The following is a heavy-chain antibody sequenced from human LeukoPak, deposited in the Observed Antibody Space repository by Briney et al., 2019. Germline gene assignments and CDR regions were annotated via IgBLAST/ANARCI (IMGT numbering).Heavy chain of an antibody. Sequence: GGSLRLSCAASGFTFSSYAMSWVRQAPGKGLEWVSGISGSGGSTYYADSVKGRFTISRDNSKNTLYLQMNSLRAEDTAVDYCAKDLRDVVVPAAIFDYWGQGTLVTVSS. V-gene: IGHV3-23*01. J-gene: IGHJ4*02. CDR2: ISGSGGST. CDR3: AKDLRDVVVPAAIFDY. D-gene: IGHD2-2*01. CDR1: GFTFSSYA.